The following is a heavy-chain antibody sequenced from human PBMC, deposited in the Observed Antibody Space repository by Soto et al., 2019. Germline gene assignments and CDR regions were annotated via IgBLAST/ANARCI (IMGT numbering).Heavy chain of an antibody. CDR1: GGSISSGGYS. J-gene: IGHJ5*02. CDR3: ARDRRSPFEDTAMADNWFDP. V-gene: IGHV4-30-2*01. CDR2: IYHSGST. Sequence: PSETLSLTCAVSGGSISSGGYSWSWIRQPPGKGLEWIGYIYHSGSTYYNPSLKSRVTISVDRSKNQFSLKLSSVTAADTAVYYCARDRRSPFEDTAMADNWFDPWGQGTQVTVSS. D-gene: IGHD5-18*01.